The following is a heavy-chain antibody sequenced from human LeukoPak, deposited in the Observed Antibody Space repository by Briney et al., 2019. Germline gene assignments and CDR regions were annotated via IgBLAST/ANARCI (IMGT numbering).Heavy chain of an antibody. Sequence: GGSLRLSCAASGFTFSSYAMSWVRQAPGKGREWVSAISGSGGSTYYADSVKGRFTISRDNSKNTLYLQMNSLRAEDTAVYYCVKSGSGYTRHDFDYWGQGTLVTVSS. CDR1: GFTFSSYA. J-gene: IGHJ4*02. CDR3: VKSGSGYTRHDFDY. D-gene: IGHD3-22*01. CDR2: ISGSGGST. V-gene: IGHV3-23*01.